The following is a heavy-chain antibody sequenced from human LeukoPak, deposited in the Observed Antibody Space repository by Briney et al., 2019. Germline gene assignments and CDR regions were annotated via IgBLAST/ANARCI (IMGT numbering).Heavy chain of an antibody. V-gene: IGHV3-21*01. CDR2: ISSSSSYI. Sequence: GGSLRLSCAASGFTFSSYSMNRVRQAPGKGLEWVSSISSSSSYIYYADSVKGRFTISRDNAKNSLYLQMNSLRAEDTAVYYCARDPPRYYYDSSGSLDYWGQGTLVTVSS. J-gene: IGHJ4*02. CDR1: GFTFSSYS. D-gene: IGHD3-22*01. CDR3: ARDPPRYYYDSSGSLDY.